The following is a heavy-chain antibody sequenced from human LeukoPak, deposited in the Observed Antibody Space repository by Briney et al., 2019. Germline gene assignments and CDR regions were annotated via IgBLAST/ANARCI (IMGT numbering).Heavy chain of an antibody. J-gene: IGHJ4*02. D-gene: IGHD2/OR15-2a*01. CDR2: IYYSGST. CDR3: ASYSMRDY. V-gene: IGHV4-39*01. CDR1: GGSISSSSYY. Sequence: SETLSLTCTVSGGSISSSSYYWGWIRQPPGKGLEWIGSIYYSGSTYYNPSLKSRVTISVDTSKNQFSLKLSSVTAADTAVYYCASYSMRDYWGQGTLVTVSS.